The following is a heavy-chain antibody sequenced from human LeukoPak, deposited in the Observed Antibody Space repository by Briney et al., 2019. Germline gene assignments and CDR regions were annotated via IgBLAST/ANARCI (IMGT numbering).Heavy chain of an antibody. V-gene: IGHV1-2*02. CDR3: ARSLGRQVNPFYYYYYMDV. CDR1: GYTFTNYA. Sequence: ASVKVSCKASGYTFTNYAISWVRQAPGQGLEWMGWINPNSGGTNYAQKFQGRVTMTRDTSISTAYMELSRLRSDDTAVYYCARSLGRQVNPFYYYYYMDVWGKGTTVTISS. CDR2: INPNSGGT. D-gene: IGHD1-14*01. J-gene: IGHJ6*03.